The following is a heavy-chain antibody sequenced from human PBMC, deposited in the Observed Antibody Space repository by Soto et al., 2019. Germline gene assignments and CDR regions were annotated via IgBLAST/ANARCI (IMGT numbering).Heavy chain of an antibody. J-gene: IGHJ4*02. V-gene: IGHV2-26*01. CDR3: ARIHSSWYLFDY. D-gene: IGHD6-13*01. Sequence: SGPTLGEPTETLTLTCTVSGFSLSNARMGVSWIRQPPGKALEWLAHILSNDEKSYSTSLKSRLTISKDTSKSQVVLTMTNMDPVDTATYYCARIHSSWYLFDYWGQGTLVTVSS. CDR2: ILSNDEK. CDR1: GFSLSNARMG.